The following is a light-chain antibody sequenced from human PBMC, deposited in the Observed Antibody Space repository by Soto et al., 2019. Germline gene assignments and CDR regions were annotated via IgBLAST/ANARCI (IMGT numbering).Light chain of an antibody. CDR1: QSVLYSSNNKYY. CDR2: WAS. Sequence: DIVMTQSPDSLAVSLGERATINCKSSQSVLYSSNNKYYLAWYQQKPGQPPKLLIYWASTRESGVPDRFSGSGSGTDFTLTISSLQAEDVAVYYCQQYYSTPRTFGGGTKV. CDR3: QQYYSTPRT. V-gene: IGKV4-1*01. J-gene: IGKJ4*01.